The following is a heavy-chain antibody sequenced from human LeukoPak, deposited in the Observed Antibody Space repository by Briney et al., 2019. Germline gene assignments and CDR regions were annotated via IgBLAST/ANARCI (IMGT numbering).Heavy chain of an antibody. V-gene: IGHV3-7*01. CDR2: IKEDGSEK. D-gene: IGHD2-2*01. CDR3: ATGRSCTTCYLPDY. Sequence: TGGSLRLSCAASGFIFSSSWMSWVRQAPGKGLEWVANIKEDGSEKYYVDSVKGRFTISRDNAKNSLYLQMNSLRAEDTAVYHCATGRSCTTCYLPDYWGQGTLVTVSS. J-gene: IGHJ4*02. CDR1: GFIFSSSW.